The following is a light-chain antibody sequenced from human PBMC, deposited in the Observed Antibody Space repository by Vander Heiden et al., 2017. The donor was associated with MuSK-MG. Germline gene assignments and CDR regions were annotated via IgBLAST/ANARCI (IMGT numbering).Light chain of an antibody. V-gene: IGLV3-1*01. CDR1: KLRHTF. Sequence: SCDLTHPPSVSVSPGQTANLACSGDKLRHTFVCWFPQRPGQSPVLVIYQDGKRPSGIPDRFSGSISGNTATLTSGGTQALDEADYYCQARYTTTAVFGGGTKLTGL. CDR2: QDG. J-gene: IGLJ3*02. CDR3: QARYTTTAV.